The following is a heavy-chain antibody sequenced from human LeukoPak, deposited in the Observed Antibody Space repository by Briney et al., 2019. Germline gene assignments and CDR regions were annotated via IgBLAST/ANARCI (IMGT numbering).Heavy chain of an antibody. V-gene: IGHV3-21*01. Sequence: KPGASLSLSCAASGCSISSYSKYWLRLAPGKGVEWVIFYRSNSSYIYSPDSVQRRFTISRDNAKNSLYQQMNSQSAEDAVVDYCARDSPNHSTMIVVGDSFDIWGQGKMVTVSS. CDR2: YRSNSSYI. CDR3: ARDSPNHSTMIVVGDSFDI. J-gene: IGHJ3*02. CDR1: GCSISSYS. D-gene: IGHD3-22*01.